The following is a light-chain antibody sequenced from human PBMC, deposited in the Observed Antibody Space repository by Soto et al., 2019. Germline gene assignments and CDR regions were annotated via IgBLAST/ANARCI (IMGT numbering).Light chain of an antibody. CDR2: GAS. Sequence: EIVLTQSPGTLSLSPGERATLSCRASQSVSSSYLAWYQQKPGQAPRLLIYGASSRATGIPDRFSGSGSGTDFTLTISRLEAEDVAVYYCQQYGSSPPYTFGQGTKLES. CDR1: QSVSSSY. J-gene: IGKJ2*01. V-gene: IGKV3-20*01. CDR3: QQYGSSPPYT.